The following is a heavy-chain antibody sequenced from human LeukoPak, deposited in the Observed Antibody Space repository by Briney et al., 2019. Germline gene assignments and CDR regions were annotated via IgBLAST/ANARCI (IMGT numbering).Heavy chain of an antibody. CDR2: IDSSSGYI. J-gene: IGHJ3*02. CDR1: GFTFSAYS. Sequence: PGGSLKLSCAASGFTFSAYSMNWVRQAPGKGLEWVSSIDSSSGYIYYADSMKGRFTVSRDNAQNSMYLQMNSLRAEDTAVYYCARGYEQWLVLAFDIWGQGTMVSVSS. D-gene: IGHD6-19*01. V-gene: IGHV3-21*01. CDR3: ARGYEQWLVLAFDI.